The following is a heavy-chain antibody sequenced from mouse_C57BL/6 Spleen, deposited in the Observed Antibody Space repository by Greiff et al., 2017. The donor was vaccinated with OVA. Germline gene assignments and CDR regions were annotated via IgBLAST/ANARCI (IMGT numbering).Heavy chain of an antibody. CDR3: ALNWDVRYFDV. Sequence: QVQLQQPGAELVMPGASVKLSCMASGYTFTSYWMHWVKQRPGQGLEWIGEIDPSDSYTNYNQKFKGKSTLTVDKSSSTAYMQLSSLTSEDSAVYYCALNWDVRYFDVWGTGTTVTVSS. CDR2: IDPSDSYT. D-gene: IGHD4-1*01. CDR1: GYTFTSYW. V-gene: IGHV1-69*01. J-gene: IGHJ1*03.